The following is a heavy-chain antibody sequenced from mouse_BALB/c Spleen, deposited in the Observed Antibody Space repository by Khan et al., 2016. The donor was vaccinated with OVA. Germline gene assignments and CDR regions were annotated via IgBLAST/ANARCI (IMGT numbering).Heavy chain of an antibody. J-gene: IGHJ3*01. CDR2: IYPFNDDT. Sequence: VQLKQSGPELVKPGASVKMSCKASGYTFTSYVMHWVKQKPGLGLEWIGYIYPFNDDTKYNEEFKGKATLTSDKSSSTAYMELSSLTSEDSAVYYCAPVGNYYVSFAYWGQGTLVTVSA. CDR3: APVGNYYVSFAY. CDR1: GYTFTSYV. D-gene: IGHD1-1*01. V-gene: IGHV1S136*01.